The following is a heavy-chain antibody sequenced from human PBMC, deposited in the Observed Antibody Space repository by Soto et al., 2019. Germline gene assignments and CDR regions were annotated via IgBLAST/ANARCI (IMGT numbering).Heavy chain of an antibody. J-gene: IGHJ4*02. V-gene: IGHV1-18*01. CDR1: GYTFTSYG. CDR2: ISAYNDNT. CDR3: ARAGGSGSYADFDY. Sequence: QVQLVQSGVEVKKPGASVKVSCKASGYTFTSYGISWVRQAPGQGHEWMGWISAYNDNTDYAPKFQGRVAMTTDTSTNTAYVELRSLKSDDTAVYYCARAGGSGSYADFDYWGQGTLVTVSS. D-gene: IGHD3-10*01.